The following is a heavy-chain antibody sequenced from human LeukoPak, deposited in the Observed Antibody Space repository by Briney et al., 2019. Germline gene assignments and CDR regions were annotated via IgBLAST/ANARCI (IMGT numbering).Heavy chain of an antibody. CDR1: GFTFSNHG. D-gene: IGHD2-21*02. CDR3: ARDRLEAVTDDDYFDY. J-gene: IGHJ4*02. V-gene: IGHV3-33*01. Sequence: GGSLRLSCAASGFTFSNHGMHWVRQAPGKGPEWVALIWYDGSNKFYGDSVKGRFTISRDNSKNTVYLQMSSLRTEDTGVYYCARDRLEAVTDDDYFDYWGQGTLVTVSS. CDR2: IWYDGSNK.